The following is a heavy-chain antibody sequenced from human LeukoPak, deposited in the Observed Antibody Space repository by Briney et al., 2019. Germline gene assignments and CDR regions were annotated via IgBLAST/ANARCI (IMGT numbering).Heavy chain of an antibody. J-gene: IGHJ2*01. D-gene: IGHD6-19*01. CDR3: AKGDSSGWYGFWYFDL. Sequence: PGGSLRLSCAASGFTFSSYGMHWVRRAPGKGLEWVAFIRYDGSNKYYADSVKGRFTISKDNSKNTLYLQMNSLRAEDTAVYYCAKGDSSGWYGFWYFDLWGRGTLVTVSS. V-gene: IGHV3-30*02. CDR2: IRYDGSNK. CDR1: GFTFSSYG.